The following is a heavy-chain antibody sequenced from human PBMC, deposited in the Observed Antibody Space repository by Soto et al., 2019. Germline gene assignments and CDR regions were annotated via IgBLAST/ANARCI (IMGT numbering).Heavy chain of an antibody. V-gene: IGHV3-30*03. J-gene: IGHJ4*02. Sequence: PGWSLRLSCASSVFTFSNYGMQWVRQAPGKGLEWVAVISDDGVSKYYADSVQGRFTISRDNSESVVLLQMNSLRPDDTALYFCARAYYFGSGTSYTLYYWGQGTQVTVSS. CDR1: VFTFSNYG. CDR3: ARAYYFGSGTSYTLYY. D-gene: IGHD3-10*01. CDR2: ISDDGVSK.